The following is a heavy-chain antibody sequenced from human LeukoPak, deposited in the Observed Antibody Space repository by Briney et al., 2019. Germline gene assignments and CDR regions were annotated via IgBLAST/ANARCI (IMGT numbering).Heavy chain of an antibody. CDR2: IHYSGST. V-gene: IGHV4-59*01. CDR3: ARRMAYYYGSEAFDI. J-gene: IGHJ3*02. CDR1: GGSISSFY. Sequence: SETLSLTCTVSGGSISSFYWTWLRQPPGKGLEWIGNIHYSGSTNYNPSLTSRVTISVDTSKNQFSLKLNSVTAADTAVYYCARRMAYYYGSEAFDIWGQGTMVTVSS. D-gene: IGHD3-10*01.